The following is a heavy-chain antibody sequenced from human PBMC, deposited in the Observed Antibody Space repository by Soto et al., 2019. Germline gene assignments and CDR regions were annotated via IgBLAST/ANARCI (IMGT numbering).Heavy chain of an antibody. CDR3: AASRGYDSSGYSGYYYGMDV. CDR2: INSRGGDI. CDR1: GFIFSSYT. V-gene: IGHV3-21*04. Sequence: GGSLRLSCAVSGFIFSSYTMNWVRQAPGKGLEWVSSINSRGGDIYYADSVRGRFTISRDNAKKYLYLQMNSLRPDDTALYYCAASRGYDSSGYSGYYYGMDVWGQGTTVTVSS. D-gene: IGHD3-22*01. J-gene: IGHJ6*02.